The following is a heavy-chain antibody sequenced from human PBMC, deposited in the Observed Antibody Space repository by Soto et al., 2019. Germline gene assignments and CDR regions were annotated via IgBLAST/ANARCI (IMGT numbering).Heavy chain of an antibody. D-gene: IGHD1-7*01. CDR1: GFTFSSYG. CDR2: ISYDGSNK. V-gene: IGHV3-30*18. Sequence: GGSLRLSCAASGFTFSSYGMHWVRQAPGKGLEWVAVISYDGSNKYYADSVKGRFTISRDNSKNRLYLQMNSLRAEDTAVYYCAKSITGTTYAAFDIWGQGTMVTVSS. CDR3: AKSITGTTYAAFDI. J-gene: IGHJ3*02.